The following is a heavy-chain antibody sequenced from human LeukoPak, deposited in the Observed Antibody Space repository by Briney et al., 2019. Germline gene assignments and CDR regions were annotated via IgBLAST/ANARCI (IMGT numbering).Heavy chain of an antibody. CDR1: GYTFAGHY. J-gene: IGHJ4*02. CDR2: INPNSGGT. V-gene: IGHV1-2*02. Sequence: ASVKVSCKASGYTFAGHYIHWVRQAPGQGLEWMGWINPNSGGTNYAQRFQGRVTMTRDTSTTTAYMELSGLRSDDTAVYFSARDHIGDYGENYFDYWGQGTLVTVSS. D-gene: IGHD4-17*01. CDR3: ARDHIGDYGENYFDY.